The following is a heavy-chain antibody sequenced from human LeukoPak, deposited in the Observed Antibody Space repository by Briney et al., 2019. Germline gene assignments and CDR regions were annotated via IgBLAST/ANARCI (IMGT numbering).Heavy chain of an antibody. J-gene: IGHJ4*02. CDR1: GGSFSGYY. D-gene: IGHD2-15*01. CDR2: IYNDEST. Sequence: HPSETLSLTCAVYGGSFSGYYWSWVRQAPGKGLEWVSIIYNDESTYYADSVKGRFTISRDTSKNTLYLQMNGLGAEDTAVYYCVALYDFWGQGTLVTVSS. V-gene: IGHV3-66*01. CDR3: VALYDF.